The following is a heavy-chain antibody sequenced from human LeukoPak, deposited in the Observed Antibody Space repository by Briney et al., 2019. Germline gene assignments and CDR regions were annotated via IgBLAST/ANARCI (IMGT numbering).Heavy chain of an antibody. Sequence: GGSLRLSCAASGFIFSSYAMNWVRQAPGKGLEWVSAISGSGGSTYYADSVKGRFTISRDNSKNTLYLQMNSLRAEDTAVYYCATRPPDDTYYGVFDYWGQGTLVTVSS. CDR1: GFIFSSYA. J-gene: IGHJ4*02. V-gene: IGHV3-23*01. CDR2: ISGSGGST. D-gene: IGHD3-10*01. CDR3: ATRPPDDTYYGVFDY.